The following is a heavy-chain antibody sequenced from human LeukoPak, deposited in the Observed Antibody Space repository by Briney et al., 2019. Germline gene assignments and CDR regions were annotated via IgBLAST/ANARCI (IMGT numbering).Heavy chain of an antibody. CDR2: IIPIFGTA. CDR3: ARGRYCSSTSCRYYYYYGMDV. Sequence: SVKVSCKASGGTFSSYAISWVRQVPGQGLEWMGGIIPIFGTANYAQKFQGRVTITADESTSTAYMELSSLRSEDTAVYYCARGRYCSSTSCRYYYYYGMDVWGQGTTVTVSS. D-gene: IGHD2-2*01. V-gene: IGHV1-69*13. J-gene: IGHJ6*02. CDR1: GGTFSSYA.